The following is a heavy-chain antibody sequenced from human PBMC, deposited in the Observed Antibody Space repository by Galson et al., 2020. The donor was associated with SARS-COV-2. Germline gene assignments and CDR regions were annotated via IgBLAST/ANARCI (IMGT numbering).Heavy chain of an antibody. Sequence: ASVKVSCKASGYTFTGYYMHWVRQAPGQGLEWMGWLNPNSGGTNYAQKFQGRVTMTRDTSISTAYMELSRLRSDDTAVYYCASARGPDYYDSSGYLDYWGQGNLVTVSS. J-gene: IGHJ4*02. CDR3: ASARGPDYYDSSGYLDY. CDR2: LNPNSGGT. V-gene: IGHV1-2*02. D-gene: IGHD3-22*01. CDR1: GYTFTGYY.